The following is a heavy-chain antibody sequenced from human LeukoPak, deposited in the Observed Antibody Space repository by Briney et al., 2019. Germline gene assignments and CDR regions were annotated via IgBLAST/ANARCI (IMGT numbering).Heavy chain of an antibody. CDR2: IRYDGSNQ. CDR3: VRDDCSSTTCYAY. J-gene: IGHJ4*02. Sequence: PGGSLRLSCAASGFTFSYYGMHWVRQAPGKGLEWVAGIRYDGSNQYYADSVKGRFTISRDNPRSTLYLQMNSLRAEDTAVYYCVRDDCSSTTCYAYWGQGTLVTVSS. D-gene: IGHD2-2*01. CDR1: GFTFSYYG. V-gene: IGHV3-33*01.